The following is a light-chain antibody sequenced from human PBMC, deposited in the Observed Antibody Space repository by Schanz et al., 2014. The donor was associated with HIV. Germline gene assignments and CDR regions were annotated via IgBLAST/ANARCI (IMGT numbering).Light chain of an antibody. CDR1: SSNFRSNA. V-gene: IGLV1-44*01. CDR2: ATY. CDR3: AAWDDSLNGWV. J-gene: IGLJ3*02. Sequence: QSVLTQPPSASGTPGQRVTISCSGSSSNFRSNAVNWYQQLPGTAPKLLIYATYNRPSGVPDRFSGSSSGTSASLAISGLQSEDEADYYCAAWDDSLNGWVFGGGTKVTVL.